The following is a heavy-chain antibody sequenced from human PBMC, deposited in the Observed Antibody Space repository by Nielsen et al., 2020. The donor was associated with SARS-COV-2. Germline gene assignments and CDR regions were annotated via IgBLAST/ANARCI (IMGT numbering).Heavy chain of an antibody. CDR2: ISSSSSTI. Sequence: GESLKISCAASGFTFSSYSMNWVRQAPGKGLEWVSYISSSSSTIYYADSVKGRFTISRDNAKNSLYLQMNSLRDEDTAVYYCARYYDSSGYYPLGYYYYGMDVWGQGTTATVSS. J-gene: IGHJ6*02. CDR1: GFTFSSYS. CDR3: ARYYDSSGYYPLGYYYYGMDV. D-gene: IGHD3-22*01. V-gene: IGHV3-48*02.